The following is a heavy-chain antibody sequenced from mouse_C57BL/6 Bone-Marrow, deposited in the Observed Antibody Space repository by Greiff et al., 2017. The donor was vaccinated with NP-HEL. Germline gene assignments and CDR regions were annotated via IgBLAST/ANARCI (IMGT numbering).Heavy chain of an antibody. J-gene: IGHJ1*03. CDR3: ARWWYFDV. Sequence: QVQLKQPGAELVKPGASVKLSCKASGYTFTSSWMPWVKQRPGQGLGWIGMIHPNSGSTNYNEKFKSKATLTVDKSSSTAYMQLSSLTSEDSAVYYCARWWYFDVWGTGTTVTVSS. V-gene: IGHV1-64*01. CDR1: GYTFTSSW. CDR2: IHPNSGST.